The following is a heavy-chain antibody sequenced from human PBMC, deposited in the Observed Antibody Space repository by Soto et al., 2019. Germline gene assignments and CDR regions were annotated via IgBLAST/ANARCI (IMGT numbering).Heavy chain of an antibody. V-gene: IGHV3-23*01. CDR2: ISVSGGST. D-gene: IGHD3-10*02. Sequence: EVQLLQSGGGLVQPGGSLRLSCAASGFAFSSYAMTWVRQAPGKGLEWVSAISVSGGSTYYADSVKGRVTISRDNSKNTLFLQMDSLRAEDTAVYYCGKGGPFMSDNWGQGTLVTVSS. CDR1: GFAFSSYA. J-gene: IGHJ4*02. CDR3: GKGGPFMSDN.